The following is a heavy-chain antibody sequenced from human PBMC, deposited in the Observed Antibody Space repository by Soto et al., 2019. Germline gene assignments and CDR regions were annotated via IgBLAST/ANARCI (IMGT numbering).Heavy chain of an antibody. V-gene: IGHV1-46*01. CDR2: INPSGGST. D-gene: IGHD3-16*01. CDR1: GYTFTSYY. CDR3: AMVDVYVTPSPQDV. J-gene: IGHJ6*02. Sequence: ASVKVSCKASGYTFTSYYMHWVRQAPGQGLEWMGIINPSGGSTGYAQKFQGRVTMTRNTSISTAYMELSSLRSEDTAVYYCAMVDVYVTPSPQDVWGQGTTVTVSS.